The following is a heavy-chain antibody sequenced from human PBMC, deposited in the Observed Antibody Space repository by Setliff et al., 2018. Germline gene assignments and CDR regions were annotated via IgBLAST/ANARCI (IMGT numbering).Heavy chain of an antibody. CDR2: IYSGGTA. V-gene: IGHV4-39*07. D-gene: IGHD5-12*01. J-gene: IGHJ4*02. CDR3: ARGGTFRYFDF. Sequence: SETLSLTCKVSGDSMNSGVYYWAWIRQPPGKGLEWIGRIYSGGTANYSPSLRSRLTISVDTSKNQFSLKLRSVTAADTAVYYCARGGTFRYFDFWGQGAPVTVSS. CDR1: GDSMNSGVYY.